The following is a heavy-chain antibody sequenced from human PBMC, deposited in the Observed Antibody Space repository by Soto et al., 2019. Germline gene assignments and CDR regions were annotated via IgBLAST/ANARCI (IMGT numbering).Heavy chain of an antibody. Sequence: ASVKVSCKASGYTFTSYYLHWVRQARGQGLEWMGIVNPSGSSTNYAQKFQSRITMTRDTPTSTVYMELSSLRFEDTAMYYCAIGRDAYNTKTYAYWGQGTLVTVSS. CDR3: AIGRDAYNTKTYAY. J-gene: IGHJ4*02. D-gene: IGHD1-1*01. V-gene: IGHV1-46*01. CDR1: GYTFTSYY. CDR2: VNPSGSST.